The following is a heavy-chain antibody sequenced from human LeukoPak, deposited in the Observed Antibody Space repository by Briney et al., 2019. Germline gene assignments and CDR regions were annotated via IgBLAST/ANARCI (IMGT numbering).Heavy chain of an antibody. D-gene: IGHD3-3*01. V-gene: IGHV4-34*01. CDR1: GGSFSGYC. Sequence: SETLSLTCAVYGGSFSGYCWSWIRQPPGKGLEWIGEINHSGSTNYNPSLKSRVTISVDTSKNQFSLKLSSVTAADTAVYYCARVGRITIFGVVIDNWFDPWGQGTLVTVSS. J-gene: IGHJ5*02. CDR3: ARVGRITIFGVVIDNWFDP. CDR2: INHSGST.